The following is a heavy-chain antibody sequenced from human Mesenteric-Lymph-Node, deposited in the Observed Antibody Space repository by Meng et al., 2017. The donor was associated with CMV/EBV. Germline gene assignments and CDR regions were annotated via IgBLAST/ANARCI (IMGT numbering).Heavy chain of an antibody. CDR2: INHSGST. Sequence: QLHLHPWGARLLKPSETLSVTCAVHGGSFSGYYWNWIRQSPEKGLEWIGEINHSGSTTYNPSFTSRIIISVDTSTNQISLNMSSVTAADTAVYYCARGSSYDILTGYFDYWGQGALVTVSS. J-gene: IGHJ4*02. CDR1: GGSFSGYY. CDR3: ARGSSYDILTGYFDY. V-gene: IGHV4-34*01. D-gene: IGHD3-9*01.